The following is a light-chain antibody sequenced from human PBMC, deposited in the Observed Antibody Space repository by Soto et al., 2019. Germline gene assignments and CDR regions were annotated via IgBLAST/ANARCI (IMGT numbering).Light chain of an antibody. J-gene: IGKJ2*01. CDR2: KIS. V-gene: IGKV2-30*02. CDR1: QSLVHSDRNTY. CDR3: MQGPYWPYT. Sequence: VVMTQSPLSLPVTLGQPASISCRATQSLVHSDRNTYLTWFQQRPGRSPRRLIYKISNRDSGVPDRFSGSGSGTDFTLRISRVATADAGLYYCMQGPYWPYTFGQATKVDI.